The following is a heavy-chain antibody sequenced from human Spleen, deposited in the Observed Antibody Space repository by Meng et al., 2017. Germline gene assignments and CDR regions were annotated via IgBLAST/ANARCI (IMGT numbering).Heavy chain of an antibody. Sequence: VQLQQWGAGLLKPSETLSLTCAVFGGSLSGYYCNWFRQPPGKGLEWIGGSDHFGNTIYNPSLKSRVTISIDTSRSQFSLELTSVTAADTAVYYCVRSRAWVRTGFDPWGQGTLVTVSS. V-gene: IGHV4-34*01. D-gene: IGHD1/OR15-1a*01. CDR1: GGSLSGYY. J-gene: IGHJ5*02. CDR3: VRSRAWVRTGFDP. CDR2: SDHFGNT.